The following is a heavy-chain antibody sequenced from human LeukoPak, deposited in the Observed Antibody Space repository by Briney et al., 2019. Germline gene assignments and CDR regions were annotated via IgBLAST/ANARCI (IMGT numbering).Heavy chain of an antibody. CDR1: GFTFSGHG. Sequence: GSLRLSCAASGFTFSGHGMNWVRQAPGKGLEWVSGITGSGATTYYAGSVKGRFTISRDNSKNTLYLQMNSLRAEDTAVYYCAKDDNWLQFESWGQGTLVTVSS. V-gene: IGHV3-23*01. CDR3: AKDDNWLQFES. J-gene: IGHJ5*01. CDR2: ITGSGATT. D-gene: IGHD5-24*01.